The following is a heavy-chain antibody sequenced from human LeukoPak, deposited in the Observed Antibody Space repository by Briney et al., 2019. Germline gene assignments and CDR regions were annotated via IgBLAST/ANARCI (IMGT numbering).Heavy chain of an antibody. CDR1: GGSISSGSYY. CDR2: IYTSGST. J-gene: IGHJ5*02. V-gene: IGHV4-61*02. D-gene: IGHD3-10*01. Sequence: SQTLSLTCTVSGGSISSGSYYWSWIRQPAGKGLEWIGRIYTSGSTNYNPSLKSRVTISVDTSKNQFSLKLSSVTAADTAVYYCARAGVRGVPNNWFDPWGQGTLVTVSS. CDR3: ARAGVRGVPNNWFDP.